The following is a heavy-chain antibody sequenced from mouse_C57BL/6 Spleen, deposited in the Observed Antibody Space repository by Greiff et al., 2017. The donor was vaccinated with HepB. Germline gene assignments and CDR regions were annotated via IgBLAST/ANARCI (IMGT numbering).Heavy chain of an antibody. D-gene: IGHD1-1*01. J-gene: IGHJ2*01. V-gene: IGHV2-9-1*01. CDR1: GFSLTSYA. CDR3: ARNYYYGSTLYFDY. CDR2: IWTGGGT. Sequence: VQVVESGPGLVAPSQSLSITCTVSGFSLTSYAISWVRQPPGKGLEWLGVIWTGGGTNYNSALKSRLSISKDNSKSQGFLKMNSLQTDDTARYYCARNYYYGSTLYFDYWGQGTTLTVSS.